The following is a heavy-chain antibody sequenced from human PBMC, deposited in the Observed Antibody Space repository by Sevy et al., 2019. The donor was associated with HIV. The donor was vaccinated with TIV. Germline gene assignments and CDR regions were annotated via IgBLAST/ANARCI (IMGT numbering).Heavy chain of an antibody. Sequence: GGSLRLSCVASGFIVNNYWMTWVRQAPGKGLEWVANIKDDGSEKYYVGSVKGRFTISRDDAENSFFLQMNRLRVEDTAVYYCAKFKKRPHVWLPGGLDFWGQGTTVTVSS. V-gene: IGHV3-7*01. CDR2: IKDDGSEK. CDR1: GFIVNNYW. CDR3: AKFKKRPHVWLPGGLDF. J-gene: IGHJ6*02. D-gene: IGHD3-16*01.